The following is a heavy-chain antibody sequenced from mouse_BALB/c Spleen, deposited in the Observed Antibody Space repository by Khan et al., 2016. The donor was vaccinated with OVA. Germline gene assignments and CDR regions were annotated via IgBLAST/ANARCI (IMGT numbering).Heavy chain of an antibody. Sequence: QIQLVQSGPELKKPGETVKISCKASGYTFTNNGMNWVKQNPGKGLKWMGWINTYTGEPTYVDDFKGRFAFSLETSATTAYLQINNLKNEDTATYFCARVGYAGTIDYWGQGTSVTVSS. J-gene: IGHJ4*01. V-gene: IGHV9-3-1*01. CDR2: INTYTGEP. CDR1: GYTFTNNG. CDR3: ARVGYAGTIDY. D-gene: IGHD2-14*01.